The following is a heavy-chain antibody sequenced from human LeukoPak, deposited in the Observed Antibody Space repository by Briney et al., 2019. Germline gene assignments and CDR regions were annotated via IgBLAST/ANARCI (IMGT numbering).Heavy chain of an antibody. CDR1: GGTFSSYA. J-gene: IGHJ6*02. CDR3: ARLDSGYGMDV. CDR2: IIPILGIA. D-gene: IGHD1-26*01. Sequence: ASVKVSCKASGGTFSSYAISWVRQAPGQGLEWMGRIIPILGIANYAQKLQGRVTMTTDTSTSTAYMELRSLRSDDTAVYYCARLDSGYGMDVWGQGTTVTVSS. V-gene: IGHV1-69*04.